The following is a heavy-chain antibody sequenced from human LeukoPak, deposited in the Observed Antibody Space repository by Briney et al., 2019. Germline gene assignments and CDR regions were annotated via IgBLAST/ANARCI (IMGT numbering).Heavy chain of an antibody. CDR1: GFTFSSYT. CDR2: ISYDGSNK. D-gene: IGHD6-6*01. Sequence: GGSLRLSCAASGFTFSSYTMHWVRQAPGKGLEWVALISYDGSNKYYADSLKGRFTISRDNSKNTLYLQMNSLRAEDTAVYYCARDGYSSSFYFDYWGQGTLVTVSS. J-gene: IGHJ4*02. CDR3: ARDGYSSSFYFDY. V-gene: IGHV3-30*04.